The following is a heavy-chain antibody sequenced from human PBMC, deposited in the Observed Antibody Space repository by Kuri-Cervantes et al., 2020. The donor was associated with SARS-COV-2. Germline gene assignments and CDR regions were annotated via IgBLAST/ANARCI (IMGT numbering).Heavy chain of an antibody. CDR1: GFSLSTSGMC. D-gene: IGHD3-3*01. Sequence: SGPTLVKSTQTLTLTCTFSGFSLSTSGMCVSWIRQPPGKALEWLARIDWDDDKYYSTSLKTRLTISKDTSKNQVVLTMTNMDPVDTATYYCARVRTYYDFWSGYYGYYYYYMDVWGKGTTVTVSS. J-gene: IGHJ6*03. CDR2: IDWDDDK. V-gene: IGHV2-70*11. CDR3: ARVRTYYDFWSGYYGYYYYYMDV.